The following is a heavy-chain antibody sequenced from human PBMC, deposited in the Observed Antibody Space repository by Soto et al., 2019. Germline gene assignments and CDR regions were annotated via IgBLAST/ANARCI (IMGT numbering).Heavy chain of an antibody. CDR2: INHSGST. CDR3: ARGSYGSGSYY. D-gene: IGHD3-10*01. V-gene: IGHV4-34*01. CDR1: NGSFSDYY. Sequence: SETLSLTCAVYNGSFSDYYWSWIRQPPGKGLEWIGEINHSGSTNYNPSLKSRVTISIDTSKNQISLKLSSVTAADTAVYYRARGSYGSGSYYWGQGTLVTVSS. J-gene: IGHJ4*02.